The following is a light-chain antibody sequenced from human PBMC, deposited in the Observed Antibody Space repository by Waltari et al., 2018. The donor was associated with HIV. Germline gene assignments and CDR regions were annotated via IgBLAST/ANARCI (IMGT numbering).Light chain of an antibody. V-gene: IGKV3-15*01. CDR3: QQYNNWPPLT. Sequence: EIVMTQSPATLSVSPGERATLSCRASQSVSSNLAWYQQKPGLTPRLLIYGASTRATGIPARFSGSGSGTEFTLTISSLQSEDFAVYYCQQYNNWPPLTVGGGTKVEIK. J-gene: IGKJ4*01. CDR1: QSVSSN. CDR2: GAS.